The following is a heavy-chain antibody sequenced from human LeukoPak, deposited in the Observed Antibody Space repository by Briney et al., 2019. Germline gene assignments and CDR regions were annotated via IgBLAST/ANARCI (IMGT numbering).Heavy chain of an antibody. Sequence: GGSLRLSCAASRFTFSSYGTHWVRQAPGKGLEWVAYVQYDGSNEQYADSVKGRFSISRDSSKNILYLQMNSLRAEDTAVYYCARVREAAAFDYWGQETLVTVSS. CDR1: RFTFSSYG. CDR2: VQYDGSNE. J-gene: IGHJ4*02. V-gene: IGHV3-30*02. D-gene: IGHD3-10*01. CDR3: ARVREAAAFDY.